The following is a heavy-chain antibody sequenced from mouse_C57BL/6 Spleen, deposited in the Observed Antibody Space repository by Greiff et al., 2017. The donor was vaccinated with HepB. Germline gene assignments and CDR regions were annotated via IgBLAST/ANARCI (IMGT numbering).Heavy chain of an antibody. CDR2: IDPEDGET. V-gene: IGHV14-2*01. D-gene: IGHD1-1*01. CDR3: ARPDYYGSSYGYYFDY. Sequence: EVQLVESGAELVKPGASVKLSCTASGFNIKDYYMHWVKQRTEQGLEWIGRIDPEDGETKYAPKFQGKATITADTSSNTAYLQLSSLTSEDTAVYYCARPDYYGSSYGYYFDYWGQGTTLTVSS. CDR1: GFNIKDYY. J-gene: IGHJ2*01.